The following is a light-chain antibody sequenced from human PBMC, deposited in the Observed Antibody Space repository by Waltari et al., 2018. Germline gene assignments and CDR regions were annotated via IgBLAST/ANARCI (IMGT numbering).Light chain of an antibody. J-gene: IGKJ1*01. CDR1: QSISTSY. CDR3: QQYGDSRT. V-gene: IGKV3-20*01. Sequence: EIVLTQSPGTPSLSPGERATLSCRASQSISTSYLAWFQQKPGQAPRLLIYGASTRVIGIPDRFGGSGSGTDFTLTISRLEPEDFAVYYCQQYGDSRTFGQGTKVE. CDR2: GAS.